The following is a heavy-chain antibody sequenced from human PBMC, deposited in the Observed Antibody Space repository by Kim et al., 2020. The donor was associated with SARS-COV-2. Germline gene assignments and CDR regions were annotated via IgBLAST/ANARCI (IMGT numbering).Heavy chain of an antibody. CDR3: ARGNSLSWLDP. D-gene: IGHD1-26*01. V-gene: IGHV3-33*01. CDR2: K. Sequence: KYYADSVKGRFTISRDNSKNTLYLQMNSLRAEDTAVYYCARGNSLSWLDPWGQGTLVTVSS. J-gene: IGHJ5*02.